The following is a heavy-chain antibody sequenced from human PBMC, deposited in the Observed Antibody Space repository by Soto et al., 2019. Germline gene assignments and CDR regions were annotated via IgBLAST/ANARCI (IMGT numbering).Heavy chain of an antibody. CDR2: MNPSGGST. CDR3: AREYYDILTGYYNPPPYFYYYGMDV. J-gene: IGHJ6*02. D-gene: IGHD3-9*01. CDR1: GYTFTSYD. Sequence: ASVKVSFKASGYTFTSYDINWVRQATGQGLEWMGWMNPSGGSTWYAQNFQGRVTMTRDTSTSTVYMELSSLRSEDTAVYYCAREYYDILTGYYNPPPYFYYYGMDVWGQGTTVTVSS. V-gene: IGHV1-8*01.